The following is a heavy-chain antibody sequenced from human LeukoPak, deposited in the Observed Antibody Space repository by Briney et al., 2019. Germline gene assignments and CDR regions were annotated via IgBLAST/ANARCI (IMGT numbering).Heavy chain of an antibody. CDR1: GFTFSSYA. J-gene: IGHJ4*02. CDR2: ISGSGGST. Sequence: GGSLRPSCAASGFTFSSYAMSWVRQAPGKGLEWVSAISGSGGSTYYADSVKGRFTISRDNSKNTLYLQMNSLRAEDTAVYYCAKADGWFGELPYFDYWGQGTLVTVSS. D-gene: IGHD3-10*01. CDR3: AKADGWFGELPYFDY. V-gene: IGHV3-23*01.